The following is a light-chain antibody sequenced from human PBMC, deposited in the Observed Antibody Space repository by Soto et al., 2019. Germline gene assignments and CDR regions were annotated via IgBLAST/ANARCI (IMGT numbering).Light chain of an antibody. CDR3: QQYGSSPTWT. Sequence: EIVLTQSPGTLPLSPGERATLSCRASQSVSSSYLAWYQQQPGQAPRLLIYGASSRATGIPDRFSGSGSGTDFTLTISRLEPADFAVYYCQQYGSSPTWTFGQGTKVEIK. J-gene: IGKJ1*01. CDR1: QSVSSSY. V-gene: IGKV3-20*01. CDR2: GAS.